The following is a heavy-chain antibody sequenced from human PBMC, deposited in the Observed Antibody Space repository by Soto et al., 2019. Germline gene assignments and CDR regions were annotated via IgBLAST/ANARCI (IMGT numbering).Heavy chain of an antibody. CDR1: GFTFSSYW. J-gene: IGHJ6*02. D-gene: IGHD3-10*01. CDR2: INSDGSST. Sequence: GGSLRLSCAASGFTFSSYWMHWVRQAPGKGLVWVSRINSDGSSTSYADSVKGRFTISRDNAKNTLYLQMNSLRAEDTAVYYCARVRTFRHRGLYGMDVWGQGTTVTVS. V-gene: IGHV3-74*01. CDR3: ARVRTFRHRGLYGMDV.